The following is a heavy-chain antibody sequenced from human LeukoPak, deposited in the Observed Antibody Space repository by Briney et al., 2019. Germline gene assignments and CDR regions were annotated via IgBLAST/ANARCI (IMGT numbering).Heavy chain of an antibody. CDR1: GFTFSNAW. CDR3: TTEGVSYYYDSSGYPVY. CDR2: IKSKTDGGTT. D-gene: IGHD3-22*01. J-gene: IGHJ4*02. Sequence: GGSLRLSCAASGFTFSNAWMSWVRQAPGKGLEWVGRIKSKTDGGTTDYAAPVKGRFTISRDDSKNTLYLQMNSLKTEDTAVYCCTTEGVSYYYDSSGYPVYWGQGTLVTVSS. V-gene: IGHV3-15*01.